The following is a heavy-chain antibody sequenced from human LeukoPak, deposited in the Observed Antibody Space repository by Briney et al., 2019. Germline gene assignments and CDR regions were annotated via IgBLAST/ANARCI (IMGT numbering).Heavy chain of an antibody. D-gene: IGHD7-27*01. CDR3: ARETLGMNGNWFDP. V-gene: IGHV3-21*01. J-gene: IGHJ5*02. Sequence: GGSLGLSCAASGFTFSSYSMNWVRQAPGKGLEWVASISSSRSYIYYAHSVRGRLTISRDHAKNSLYLQMNSLRAEDTAVSYCARETLGMNGNWFDPWGQGTLVTVSS. CDR2: ISSSRSYI. CDR1: GFTFSSYS.